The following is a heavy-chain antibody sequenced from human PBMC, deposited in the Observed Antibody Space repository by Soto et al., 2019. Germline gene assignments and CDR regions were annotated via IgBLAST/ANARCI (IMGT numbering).Heavy chain of an antibody. CDR3: VMMDNYVTPTPQDV. Sequence: QVQLVQSGDEVKKPGASVKVSCKASGYIFVNYGIAWVRQAPGQGLEWMGGISPYTGNTHSATKVQGRLTMTTDTSTSTAYMDLGSLTADDTAVYYCVMMDNYVTPTPQDVWGQGTTVTGSS. CDR2: ISPYTGNT. J-gene: IGHJ6*02. V-gene: IGHV1-18*01. CDR1: GYIFVNYG. D-gene: IGHD3-16*01.